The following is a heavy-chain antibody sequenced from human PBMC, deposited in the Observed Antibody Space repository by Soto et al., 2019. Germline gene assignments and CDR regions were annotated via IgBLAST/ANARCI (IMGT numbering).Heavy chain of an antibody. CDR3: ARVPYGDYPIDY. D-gene: IGHD4-17*01. J-gene: IGHJ4*02. CDR1: GGTFSSYT. Sequence: SVKVSCKASGGTFSSYTISWVRQAPGQGLEWMGRIIPILGIANYAQKFQGRVTITADKSTSTAYMELSSLRSEDTAVYYCARVPYGDYPIDYWGQGILVTVSS. V-gene: IGHV1-69*02. CDR2: IIPILGIA.